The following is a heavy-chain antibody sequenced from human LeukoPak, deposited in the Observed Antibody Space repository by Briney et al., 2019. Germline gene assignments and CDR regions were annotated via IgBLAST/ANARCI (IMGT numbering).Heavy chain of an antibody. D-gene: IGHD1-26*01. CDR1: GFTFSDYY. CDR3: ARRGGSGRAFDY. CDR2: IYYTGST. J-gene: IGHJ4*02. V-gene: IGHV4-39*01. Sequence: GSLRLSCAASGFTFSDYYMNWVRQAPGKGLEWIGSIYYTGSTYDNPSLKSRVTISVDTSKNQFSLKLSSVTAADTAVYYCARRGGSGRAFDYWGQGTLVTVSS.